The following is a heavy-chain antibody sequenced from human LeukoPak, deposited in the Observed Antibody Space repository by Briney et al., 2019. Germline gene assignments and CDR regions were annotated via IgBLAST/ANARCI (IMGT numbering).Heavy chain of an antibody. D-gene: IGHD5/OR15-5a*01. CDR2: INHSGST. CDR1: GGSFSGYY. J-gene: IGHJ5*02. Sequence: SETLSLTCAVYGGSFSGYYWSWIRQPPGKGLEWIGEINHSGSTNYNPSLKSRVTISVDTSRDQFSLELKSVTAADTAVYYCARPLGMVSTGPWFDPWGQGTLVTVSS. CDR3: ARPLGMVSTGPWFDP. V-gene: IGHV4-34*01.